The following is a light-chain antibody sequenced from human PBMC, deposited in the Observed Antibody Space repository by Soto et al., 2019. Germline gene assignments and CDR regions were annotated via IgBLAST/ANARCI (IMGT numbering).Light chain of an antibody. CDR3: QQYNSYRA. J-gene: IGKJ1*01. V-gene: IGKV1-5*03. CDR1: QSISSW. Sequence: DIQMTQSPATLSASVGDRVTITCRASQSISSWLAWFQQKPGKAPKLLIHKASSLERGVPSRFSGSGSGTEFTLTISSLQPDDFGTYYCQQYNSYRAFGQGTKVEIK. CDR2: KAS.